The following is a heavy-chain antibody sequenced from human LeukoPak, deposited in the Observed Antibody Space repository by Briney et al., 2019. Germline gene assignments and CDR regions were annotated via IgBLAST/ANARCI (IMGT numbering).Heavy chain of an antibody. Sequence: SQTLSLTCAISGDSVSSNIPAWNWIRQSPSRGLEWLGRTYYRSKWYTEYALSVKSRITVNPDTSKTHFSLQLKSVPPEDTAVYYCARVRDDYNYYFDYWGQGTLVTVSS. CDR2: TYYRSKWYT. V-gene: IGHV6-1*01. CDR1: GDSVSSNIPA. D-gene: IGHD5-24*01. J-gene: IGHJ4*02. CDR3: ARVRDDYNYYFDY.